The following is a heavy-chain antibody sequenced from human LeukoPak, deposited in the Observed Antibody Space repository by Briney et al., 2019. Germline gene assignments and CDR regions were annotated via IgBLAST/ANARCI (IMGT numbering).Heavy chain of an antibody. CDR3: ARDAGYDISYPNGAFDI. V-gene: IGHV4-31*03. D-gene: IGHD3-9*01. CDR1: GGSISSGGYY. CDR2: IYYSGST. J-gene: IGHJ3*02. Sequence: SETLSLTCTVSGGSISSGGYYWSWIRQHPGTGLEWIGYIYYSGSTYYNPSLKSRVTISVDTSKNQFSLKLSSVTAADTAVYYCARDAGYDISYPNGAFDIWGQGTMVTVSS.